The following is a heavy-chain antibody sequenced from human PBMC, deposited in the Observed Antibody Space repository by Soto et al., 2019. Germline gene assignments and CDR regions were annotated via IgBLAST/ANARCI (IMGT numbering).Heavy chain of an antibody. CDR1: GFTFSSDA. CDR2: ISGSGGST. V-gene: IGHV3-23*01. J-gene: IGHJ4*02. D-gene: IGHD3-10*01. Sequence: GGSLRLSCAASGFTFSSDAMSWVRKAPGKGLEWVSAISGSGGSTYYADSVKGRFTISRDNSKNTLYLQMNSLRAEDTAVYYCAKAPSTIYGSGSYYYFDYWGQGTLVTVSS. CDR3: AKAPSTIYGSGSYYYFDY.